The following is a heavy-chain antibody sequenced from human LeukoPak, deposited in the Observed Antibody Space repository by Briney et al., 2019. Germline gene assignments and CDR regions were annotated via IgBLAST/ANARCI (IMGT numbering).Heavy chain of an antibody. V-gene: IGHV4-59*08. CDR1: GGSISSHY. Sequence: SETLSLTCSVSGGSISSHYYNWIRQSPGKGLEWIGPISYSGSTNYNPSLQSRVTISIDTSKNQFSLRLTSVAAADTAVYYCARRGVEMSAVRPDNWLDPWGQGTLVTVSS. CDR3: ARRGVEMSAVRPDNWLDP. J-gene: IGHJ5*02. CDR2: ISYSGST. D-gene: IGHD5-24*01.